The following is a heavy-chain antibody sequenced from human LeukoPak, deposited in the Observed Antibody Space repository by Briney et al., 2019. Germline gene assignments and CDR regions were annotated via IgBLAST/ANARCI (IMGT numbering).Heavy chain of an antibody. V-gene: IGHV4-4*07. CDR2: IYTSGNT. J-gene: IGHJ4*02. D-gene: IGHD2-2*01. CDR1: GGSISSYY. Sequence: SETLSLTCTVSGGSISSYYWSWIRQPAGKGLEWIGRIYTSGNTNYNPSLKSRLTMSVDTSKNQFSLKLSSVTAADTAVYYCARELGYCSSTSCRTFDYWGQGTLVTVSS. CDR3: ARELGYCSSTSCRTFDY.